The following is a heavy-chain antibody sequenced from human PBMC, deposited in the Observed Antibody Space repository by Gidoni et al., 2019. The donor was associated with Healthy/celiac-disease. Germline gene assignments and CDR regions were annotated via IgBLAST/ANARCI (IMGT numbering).Heavy chain of an antibody. CDR2: TYYRSKWYN. J-gene: IGHJ4*02. V-gene: IGHV6-1*01. D-gene: IGHD5-12*01. Sequence: LSLNCAIPRDRVSSNSAAWNWTRQSPSRGLEWLGRTYYRSKWYNDYAVSVKSRITINPDTSKNQFSLQLNSVTPEDTAVYYCARDIVATDFDYWGQGTLVTVSS. CDR3: ARDIVATDFDY. CDR1: RDRVSSNSAA.